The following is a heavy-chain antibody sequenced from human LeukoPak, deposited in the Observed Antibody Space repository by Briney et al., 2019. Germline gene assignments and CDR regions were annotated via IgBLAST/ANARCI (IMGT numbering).Heavy chain of an antibody. V-gene: IGHV3-7*04. CDR1: GFTFSSSW. CDR2: IKEDGGEI. Sequence: PGGSLRLSCAASGFTFSSSWMSWVRQAPGKGLEWVAFIKEDGGEIYYVDSVKGRFTISRDNGENSLYLQMNSLRAEDTAVYYCARDRGGRSGLDDWGQGTLVTVSS. D-gene: IGHD2-15*01. J-gene: IGHJ4*02. CDR3: ARDRGGRSGLDD.